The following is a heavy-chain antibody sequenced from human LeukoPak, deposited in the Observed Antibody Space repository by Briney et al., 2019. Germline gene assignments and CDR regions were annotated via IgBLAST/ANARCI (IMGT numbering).Heavy chain of an antibody. Sequence: PSETLSLTYTVSGGSISSSSYYWGWIRQPPGKGLEWIGSIYYSGSTYYNPSLKSRVTISVDTSKNQFSLKLSSVTAADTAVYYCARGCYDSSGYYYVDAFDIWGQGTMVTVSS. CDR1: GGSISSSSYY. CDR2: IYYSGST. J-gene: IGHJ3*02. V-gene: IGHV4-39*07. CDR3: ARGCYDSSGYYYVDAFDI. D-gene: IGHD3-22*01.